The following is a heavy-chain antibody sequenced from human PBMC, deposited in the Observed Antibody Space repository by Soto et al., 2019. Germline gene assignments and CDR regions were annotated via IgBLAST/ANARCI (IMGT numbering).Heavy chain of an antibody. CDR3: AKDNCISTSCYRLYNWFDP. J-gene: IGHJ5*02. Sequence: GGSLRLSCAASGFTFSSYGMHWVRQAPGKGLEWVAVISYGGSNKYYADSVRGRFTISRDNSKNTLYLQMNNLRAEDTAVYYCAKDNCISTSCYRLYNWFDPWGQGTLVTVSS. CDR2: ISYGGSNK. V-gene: IGHV3-30*18. D-gene: IGHD2-2*01. CDR1: GFTFSSYG.